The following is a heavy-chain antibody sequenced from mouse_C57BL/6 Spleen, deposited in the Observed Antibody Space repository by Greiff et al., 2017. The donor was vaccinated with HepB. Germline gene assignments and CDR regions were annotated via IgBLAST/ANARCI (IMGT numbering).Heavy chain of an antibody. J-gene: IGHJ4*01. CDR1: GYTFTDYY. CDR3: ARHGPDVGAMDY. D-gene: IGHD4-1*01. V-gene: IGHV1-26*01. CDR2: INPNNGGT. Sequence: EVQLQQSGPELVKPGASVKISCKASGYTFTDYYMNWVKQSHGKSLEWIGDINPNNGGTSYNQKFKGKATLTVDKSSSTAYMELRSLTSEDSAVYYCARHGPDVGAMDYWGQGTSVTVSS.